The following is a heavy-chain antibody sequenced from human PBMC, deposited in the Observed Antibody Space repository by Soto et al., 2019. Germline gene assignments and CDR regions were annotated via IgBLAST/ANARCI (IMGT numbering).Heavy chain of an antibody. V-gene: IGHV3-7*05. D-gene: IGHD2-15*01. CDR1: GFTFSSYW. J-gene: IGHJ6*02. Sequence: GGSLRLSCAASGFTFSSYWMSWVRQAPGKGLEWVANIKQDGSEKYYVDSVKGRFTISRDNAKNSLYLQMNSLRAEDTAVYYCARVGSVVAAPYGLANGMDVWGQGTTVTVSS. CDR2: IKQDGSEK. CDR3: ARVGSVVAAPYGLANGMDV.